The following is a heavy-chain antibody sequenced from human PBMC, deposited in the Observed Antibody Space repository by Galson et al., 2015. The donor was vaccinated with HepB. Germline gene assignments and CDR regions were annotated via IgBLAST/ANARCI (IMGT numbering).Heavy chain of an antibody. CDR2: ISSSSSYI. D-gene: IGHD2-2*01. CDR1: GFTFSSYS. J-gene: IGHJ6*02. CDR3: ASFMEADYQLLFQGGYYYYGMDV. V-gene: IGHV3-21*01. Sequence: SLRLSCAASGFTFSSYSMNWVRQAPGKGLEWVSSISSSSSYIYYADSVEGRFTISRDNAKNSLYLQMNSLRAGDTAVYYCASFMEADYQLLFQGGYYYYGMDVWGQGTTVTVSS.